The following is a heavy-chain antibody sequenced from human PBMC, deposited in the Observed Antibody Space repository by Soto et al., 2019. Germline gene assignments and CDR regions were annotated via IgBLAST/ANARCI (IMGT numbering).Heavy chain of an antibody. CDR3: ARAPKDRYCSSTSCYTRGYFDY. D-gene: IGHD2-2*02. CDR2: IWYDGSNK. CDR1: GFTFSSYG. J-gene: IGHJ4*02. Sequence: LRLSCAASGFTFSSYGMHWVRQAPGKGLEWVAVIWYDGSNKYYADSVKGRFTISRDNSKNTLYLQMNSLRAEDTAVYYCARAPKDRYCSSTSCYTRGYFDYWGQGTLVTVSS. V-gene: IGHV3-33*01.